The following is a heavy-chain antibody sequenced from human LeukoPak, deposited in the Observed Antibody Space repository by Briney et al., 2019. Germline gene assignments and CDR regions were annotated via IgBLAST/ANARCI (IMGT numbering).Heavy chain of an antibody. J-gene: IGHJ4*02. CDR3: VGNDFYFFDY. Sequence: SETLSLTCSVSGGSINTISHYWGWIRQPPGKGLEWIATIYYTGAAYSDPSLKSRVTISIDTSKNHFSLRLTSVTAADTAVYYCVGNDFYFFDYWGQGMLATVSS. V-gene: IGHV4-39*02. CDR1: GGSINTISHY. CDR2: IYYTGAA. D-gene: IGHD3-3*01.